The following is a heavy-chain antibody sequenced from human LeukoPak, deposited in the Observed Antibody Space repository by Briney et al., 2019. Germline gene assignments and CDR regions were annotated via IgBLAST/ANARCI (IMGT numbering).Heavy chain of an antibody. D-gene: IGHD4-17*01. Sequence: GASVKVSCKASGYTFTSYDINWVRQATGQGLEWMGWISAYNGNTNYAQKLQGRVTMTTDTSTSTAYMELRSLRSDDTAVYYCARDLWGDYGGRYFDYWGQGTLVTVSS. CDR1: GYTFTSYD. V-gene: IGHV1-18*01. J-gene: IGHJ4*02. CDR3: ARDLWGDYGGRYFDY. CDR2: ISAYNGNT.